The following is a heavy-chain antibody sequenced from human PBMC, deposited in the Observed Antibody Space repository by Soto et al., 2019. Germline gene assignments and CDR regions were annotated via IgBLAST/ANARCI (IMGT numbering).Heavy chain of an antibody. J-gene: IGHJ4*02. D-gene: IGHD5-12*01. Sequence: QVQLVQSGAEVKKPGSSVKVSCKASGGTFSSYTISWVRQAPGQGLEWMGRIIPILGIANYAQKFQGRVTITADKSTSTAYMELSSLRSEDTAVYYCARDLHGSGYDYYYWGQGTLVTVSS. CDR1: GGTFSSYT. CDR2: IIPILGIA. V-gene: IGHV1-69*08. CDR3: ARDLHGSGYDYYY.